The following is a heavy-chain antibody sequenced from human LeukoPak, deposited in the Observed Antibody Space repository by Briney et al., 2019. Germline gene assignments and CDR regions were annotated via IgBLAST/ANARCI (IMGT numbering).Heavy chain of an antibody. V-gene: IGHV3-21*01. CDR3: ARAMKIAPQWGDSMDV. D-gene: IGHD1-26*01. Sequence: GALILSCAVSGFSHNSYSMNWVRQARGRGLEWVSFTSHSGNSIYYAHSVEGPFTISSAAAKISLYLQMISLRVEDTAVYYCARAMKIAPQWGDSMDVWGQGATVTISS. CDR2: TSHSGNSI. CDR1: GFSHNSYS. J-gene: IGHJ6*02.